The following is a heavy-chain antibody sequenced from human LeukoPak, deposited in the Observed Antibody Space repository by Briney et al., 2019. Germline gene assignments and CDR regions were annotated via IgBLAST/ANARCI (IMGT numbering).Heavy chain of an antibody. D-gene: IGHD3-10*01. CDR2: ISGSGGST. Sequence: TGGSLRLSCAASGFTVSSNYMSWVRQAPGKGLEWVSAISGSGGSTYYADSVKGRFTISRDNSKNTLYLQMNSLRAEDTAVYYCARAYYYGSGSAVFDYWGQGTLVTVSS. CDR3: ARAYYYGSGSAVFDY. J-gene: IGHJ4*02. CDR1: GFTVSSNY. V-gene: IGHV3-23*01.